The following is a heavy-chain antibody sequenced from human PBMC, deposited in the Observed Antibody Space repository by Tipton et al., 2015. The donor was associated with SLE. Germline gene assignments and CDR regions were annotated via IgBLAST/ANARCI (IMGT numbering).Heavy chain of an antibody. J-gene: IGHJ3*02. V-gene: IGHV4-59*01. CDR3: ASSLGNCAGGTCYLDGDAFQI. CDR1: GVSISNYY. D-gene: IGHD2-15*01. Sequence: LRLSCTVSGVSISNYYWSWIRQSPVKGLEWLGYMSSGGHSNYNPSLESRVTISIDTSKNQFSLKLTSVTAADTALYYCASSLGNCAGGTCYLDGDAFQIWGQGTMVTVSS. CDR2: MSSGGHS.